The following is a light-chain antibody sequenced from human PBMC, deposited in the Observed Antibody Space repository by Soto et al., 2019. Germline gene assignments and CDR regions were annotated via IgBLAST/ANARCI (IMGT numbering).Light chain of an antibody. Sequence: QSALTQPASVSGSPGQSITISCTGTSSDVGGYNYVCWYQQHPGKAPKLIIYEVTNRPSGVSNRFSASKSGNTASLTISGLQAEDEADYYCSSYTSSSTVVFGGGTQLTVL. J-gene: IGLJ2*01. CDR3: SSYTSSSTVV. V-gene: IGLV2-14*03. CDR2: EVT. CDR1: SSDVGGYNY.